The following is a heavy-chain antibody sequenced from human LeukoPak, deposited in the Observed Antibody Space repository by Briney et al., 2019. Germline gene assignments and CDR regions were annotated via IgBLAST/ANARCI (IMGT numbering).Heavy chain of an antibody. CDR2: IRYDGTNE. CDR3: ARVYVGSTTTCPFDY. J-gene: IGHJ4*02. CDR1: GFTFSRFG. D-gene: IGHD3-16*01. Sequence: GGSLRLSCAASGFTFSRFGMHWVRQAPGKGLEWVAFIRYDGTNEAYADSVKGRFTISRDNSKNTLYLQMNSLRAEDTAVYYCARVYVGSTTTCPFDYWGQGTLVTVSS. V-gene: IGHV3-30*02.